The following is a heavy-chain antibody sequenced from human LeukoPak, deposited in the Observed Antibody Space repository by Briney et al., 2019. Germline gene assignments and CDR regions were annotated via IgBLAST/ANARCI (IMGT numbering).Heavy chain of an antibody. CDR1: GGSISSYY. D-gene: IGHD3-10*01. CDR2: IYYSGST. V-gene: IGHV4-59*01. Sequence: SETLSLTCTVSGGSISSYYWSWIRQPPGKGLEWIGYIYYSGSTNYNPSLKSRVTISVDTSKNQFPLKLSSVTAADTAVYYCASMGLLWFGELGGADAWGQGTLVTVSS. J-gene: IGHJ4*02. CDR3: ASMGLLWFGELGGADA.